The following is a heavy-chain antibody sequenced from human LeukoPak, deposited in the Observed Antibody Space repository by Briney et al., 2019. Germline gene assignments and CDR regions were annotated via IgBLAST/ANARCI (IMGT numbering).Heavy chain of an antibody. V-gene: IGHV1-24*01. CDR3: AGYFDWLLYEFD. J-gene: IGHJ4*02. CDR1: GYTLTELS. D-gene: IGHD3-9*01. Sequence: ASVKVSCKVSGYTLTELSMHWVRQAPGKGLEWMGGFDPEDGETIYAQKFQGRVTMTEDTSTDTAYMELSSLRSEDTAVYYCAGYFDWLLYEFDWGQGTLVTVSS. CDR2: FDPEDGET.